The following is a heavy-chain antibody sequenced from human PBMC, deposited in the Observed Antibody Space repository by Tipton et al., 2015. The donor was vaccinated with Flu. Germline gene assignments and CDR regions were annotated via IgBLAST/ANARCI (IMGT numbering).Heavy chain of an antibody. D-gene: IGHD5-18*01. J-gene: IGHJ4*02. V-gene: IGHV3-30*04. CDR1: GFTFSSYA. Sequence: RSLRLSCAASGFTFSSYAMHWVRQAPGKGLEWVAVISYDGSNKYYADSVKGRFTISRDNSKNTLYLQMNSLRAEDTAVYYCARQSGYSYGSQFDYWGQGTLVTVSS. CDR3: ARQSGYSYGSQFDY. CDR2: ISYDGSNK.